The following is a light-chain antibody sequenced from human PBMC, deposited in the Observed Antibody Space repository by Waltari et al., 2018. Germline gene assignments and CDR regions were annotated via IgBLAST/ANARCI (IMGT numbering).Light chain of an antibody. CDR1: QSISSW. CDR3: LQYSSSPYS. CDR2: KAS. V-gene: IGKV1-12*01. J-gene: IGKJ2*03. Sequence: DIQLTQSPSSLSASVGDTVTLPCRASQSISSWLDWYQQKPGKAPKLLIYKASSLQSGVPSRFSGSGSGTEFTLTISSLQPEDFATYYCLQYSSSPYSFGQGTKVEIK.